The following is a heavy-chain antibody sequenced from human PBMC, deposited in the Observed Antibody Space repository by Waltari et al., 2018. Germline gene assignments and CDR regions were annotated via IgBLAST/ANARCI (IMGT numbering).Heavy chain of an antibody. V-gene: IGHV4-59*11. D-gene: IGHD3-22*01. CDR1: GGSISSHY. J-gene: IGHJ4*02. Sequence: QVQLQESGPGLVKPSETLSLPCTVSGGSISSHYWSWIRQPPGKGLEWIGYIDYSGSTNYNPSLKSRVTISVDTSKNQFSLKLSSVTAADTAVYYCARGVYDSSGYPSFDYWGQGTLVTVSS. CDR3: ARGVYDSSGYPSFDY. CDR2: IDYSGST.